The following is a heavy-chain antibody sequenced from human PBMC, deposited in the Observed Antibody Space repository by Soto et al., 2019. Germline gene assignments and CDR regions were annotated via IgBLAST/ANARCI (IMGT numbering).Heavy chain of an antibody. V-gene: IGHV4-34*01. CDR1: GGSFSGYY. D-gene: IGHD4-4*01. CDR3: VRFSYSTLDY. CDR2: INHSGST. J-gene: IGHJ4*02. Sequence: QVQLQQWGAGLLKPSETLSLTCAVYGGSFSGYYWSWIRQPPGKGLEWIGEINHSGSTNYNPSLKSRVTISVDTSKNQFSLKLSSVTAADTAVYYCVRFSYSTLDYWGQGTLVTVSS.